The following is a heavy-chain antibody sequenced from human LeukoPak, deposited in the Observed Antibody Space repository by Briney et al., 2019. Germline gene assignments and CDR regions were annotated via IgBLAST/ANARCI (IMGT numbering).Heavy chain of an antibody. J-gene: IGHJ3*02. V-gene: IGHV5-51*01. CDR2: IYPGDSDT. CDR3: ATRITASAAFDM. Sequence: GESLKISCKGSGYSFTNYWVGWVRKMPGKGLEWVGIIYPGDSDTRYSPSFQGQVTISADKSISTAYLQWSSLKASDTAMYYCATRITASAAFDMWGQGTMVTVSS. CDR1: GYSFTNYW. D-gene: IGHD1-20*01.